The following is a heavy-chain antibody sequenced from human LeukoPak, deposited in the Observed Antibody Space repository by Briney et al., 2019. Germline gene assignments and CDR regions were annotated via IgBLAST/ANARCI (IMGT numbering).Heavy chain of an antibody. V-gene: IGHV3-66*01. CDR3: AGAPETGH. CDR1: GFTVSNNY. J-gene: IGHJ4*02. CDR2: INDGGRT. D-gene: IGHD5-24*01. Sequence: PGGSLRLSCAASGFTVSNNYMNWVRQAPGKGLESVSIINDGGRTFYADSVKGRFTISRDNTKNILYLQMGSLRAEDTAVYYCAGAPETGHWGQGTLVTVSS.